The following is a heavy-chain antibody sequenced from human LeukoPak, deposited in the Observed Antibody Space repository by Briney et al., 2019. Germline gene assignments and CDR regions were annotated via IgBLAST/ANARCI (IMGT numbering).Heavy chain of an antibody. CDR2: IYPGDSDT. V-gene: IGHV5-51*01. D-gene: IGHD1-26*01. CDR3: ARHGGSSYYYYYGMDV. CDR1: GYSFTSYW. Sequence: LGESLKISCKGSGYSFTSYWIGWVRQMPGKGLEWMGIIYPGDSDTRYSPSFQGQATISADKSISTAYLQWSSLKASDTAMYYCARHGGSSYYYYYGMDVWGQGTTVTVSS. J-gene: IGHJ6*02.